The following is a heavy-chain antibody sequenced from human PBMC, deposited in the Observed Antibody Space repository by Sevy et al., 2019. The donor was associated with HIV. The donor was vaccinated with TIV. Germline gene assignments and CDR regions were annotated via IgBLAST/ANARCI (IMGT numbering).Heavy chain of an antibody. CDR2: IYYTGST. V-gene: IGHV4-59*01. CDR3: ARGPTVRSGDDALNWFDP. J-gene: IGHJ5*02. Sequence: SETLSLTCTVFGGSISAYYWSWIRQSPEKGLQYIGYIYYTGSTNYNPSLKSRVTISVDTSKNQFSLRLTSVTAADTAIYYCARGPTVRSGDDALNWFDPWGQGTLVTVSS. CDR1: GGSISAYY. D-gene: IGHD5-12*01.